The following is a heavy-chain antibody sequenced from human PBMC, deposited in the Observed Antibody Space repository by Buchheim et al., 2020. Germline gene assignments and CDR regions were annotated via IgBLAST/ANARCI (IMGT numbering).Heavy chain of an antibody. J-gene: IGHJ6*02. Sequence: VQLVESGGGLVQPGGSLRLSCAASGFTFSDHYMDWVRQAPGKGLEWVGRTRNKANSYTTEYAASVKGRFTISRDDSKNSLYLQMNSLKTEDTAVYYCARGVRYYYYGMDVWGQGTT. CDR2: TRNKANSYTT. CDR1: GFTFSDHY. V-gene: IGHV3-72*01. CDR3: ARGVRYYYYGMDV.